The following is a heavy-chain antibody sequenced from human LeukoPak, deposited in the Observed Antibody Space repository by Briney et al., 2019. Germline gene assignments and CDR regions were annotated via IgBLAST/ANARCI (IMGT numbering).Heavy chain of an antibody. Sequence: PSETLSVTCTVSGGSIRDYSWSWLRQPAGKGLEWIGHIYINGTTNYSPSLKSRVTMSVDTSKNQFPLRLNSVTAADTAVYYCAKIFRLRRIDPWGQGTLVTVSS. D-gene: IGHD2-15*01. J-gene: IGHJ5*02. CDR1: GGSIRDYS. V-gene: IGHV4-4*07. CDR3: AKIFRLRRIDP. CDR2: IYINGTT.